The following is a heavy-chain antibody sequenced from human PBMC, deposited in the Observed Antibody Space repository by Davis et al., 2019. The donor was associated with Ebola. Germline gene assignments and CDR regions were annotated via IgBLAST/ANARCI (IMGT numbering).Heavy chain of an antibody. CDR3: AKDENSSGWYTYFDY. CDR2: ISGSGGST. CDR1: GFTFSSYA. V-gene: IGHV3-23*01. D-gene: IGHD6-19*01. J-gene: IGHJ4*02. Sequence: GESLKISCAASGFTFSSYAMSWVRQAPGKGLEWVSAISGSGGSTYYADSVKGRFTISRDNSKNTLYLQMNSLRAEDTAVYYCAKDENSSGWYTYFDYWGQGTLVTVSS.